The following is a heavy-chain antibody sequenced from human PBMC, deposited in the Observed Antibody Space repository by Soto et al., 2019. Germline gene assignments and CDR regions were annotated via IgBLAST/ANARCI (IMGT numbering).Heavy chain of an antibody. CDR3: AKDAPGSGWLSDY. Sequence: EVQLLESGGGLVHPGGSLRLSCAASGFTFSIYAMSWVRQAPGKGLEWVSTIGGSGGGTSYADFARGRFTISRDNSRNTLYLQMNSLRAEDTAVYYCAKDAPGSGWLSDYWGRGTLVTVSS. D-gene: IGHD3-22*01. CDR2: IGGSGGGT. V-gene: IGHV3-23*01. J-gene: IGHJ4*02. CDR1: GFTFSIYA.